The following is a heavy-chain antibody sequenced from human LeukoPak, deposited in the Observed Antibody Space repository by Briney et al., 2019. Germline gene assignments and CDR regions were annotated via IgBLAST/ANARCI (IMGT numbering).Heavy chain of an antibody. Sequence: SETLSLTCTVSGGSISSYYWSWIRQPPGKGLEWIGYIYYSGSTNYNPSLKSRVTISVDTSKNQFSLKLSSVTAADTAVYYCARGQYYDFWSGEHYFDYWGQGTLVTVSS. CDR3: ARGQYYDFWSGEHYFDY. CDR1: GGSISSYY. J-gene: IGHJ4*02. D-gene: IGHD3-3*01. V-gene: IGHV4-59*01. CDR2: IYYSGST.